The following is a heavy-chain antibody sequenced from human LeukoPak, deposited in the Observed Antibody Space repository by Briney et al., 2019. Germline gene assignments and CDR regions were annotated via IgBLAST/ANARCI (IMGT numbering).Heavy chain of an antibody. CDR3: ARVSEDSSSWYGKDYYGMDV. CDR1: GYTFTGYY. V-gene: IGHV1-2*02. CDR2: INPNSGGT. J-gene: IGHJ6*02. Sequence: ASVKVSCKASGYTFTGYYMHWVRQAPGQGLEWMGWINPNSGGTNYAQKFQGRVTMTRDTSISTAYMELSRLRSDDTAVHYCARVSEDSSSWYGKDYYGMDVWGQGTTVTVSS. D-gene: IGHD6-13*01.